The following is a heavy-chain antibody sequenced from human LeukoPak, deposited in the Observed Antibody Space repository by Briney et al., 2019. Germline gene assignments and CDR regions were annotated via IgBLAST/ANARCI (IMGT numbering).Heavy chain of an antibody. CDR2: FDPEDGET. Sequence: GASVKVSCKVSGYTLTELSMHRVRQAPGKGLEWMGGFDPEDGETIYAQKFQGRVTMTEDTSTDKAYMELYSQSSDDTAVYYCARTPPGVRYGRPILDFWGQGTLVTVYS. J-gene: IGHJ4*02. D-gene: IGHD2-8*01. CDR3: ARTPPGVRYGRPILDF. V-gene: IGHV1-24*01. CDR1: GYTLTELS.